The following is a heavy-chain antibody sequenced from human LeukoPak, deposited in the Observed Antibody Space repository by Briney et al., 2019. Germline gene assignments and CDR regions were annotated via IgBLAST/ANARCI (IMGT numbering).Heavy chain of an antibody. CDR1: GYTFNSYA. CDR3: ARGSLIVVGDFDY. CDR2: INPNSGGT. J-gene: IGHJ4*02. Sequence: ASVKVSCKASGYTFNSYAISWVRQAPGQGLEWMAWINPNSGGTNYAEKFQGRVTMTRDTSISTAYMELTRLRSDDTAVYYCARGSLIVVGDFDYWGQGTLVTVSS. V-gene: IGHV1-2*02. D-gene: IGHD3-22*01.